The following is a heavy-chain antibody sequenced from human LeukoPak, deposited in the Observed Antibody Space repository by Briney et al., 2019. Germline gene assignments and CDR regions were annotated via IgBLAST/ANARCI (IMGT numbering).Heavy chain of an antibody. CDR1: GGTFSSYA. CDR2: IIPIFGTA. CDR3: AREDYYDSSGYYSNWFDP. J-gene: IGHJ5*02. D-gene: IGHD3-22*01. Sequence: SVKVSCKASGGTFSSYAISWVRQAPGQGLEWMGGIIPIFGTANYAQNFQGRVTITTDESTSTAYMELSSLRSEDTAVYYCAREDYYDSSGYYSNWFDPWGQGTLVTVSS. V-gene: IGHV1-69*05.